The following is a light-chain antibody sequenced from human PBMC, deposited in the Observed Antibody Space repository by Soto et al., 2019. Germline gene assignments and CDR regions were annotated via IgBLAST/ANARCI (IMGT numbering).Light chain of an antibody. CDR1: SSNIGAGND. Sequence: QSVLTQPPSVSGAPGKRVTISCTGGSSNIGAGNDAQWYQQLPGTSPKLLIFGNNNRPSGVPDRFSGSKSGTSASLAISGRQADDEADYYCQSYDSSLRGYVFGTGTKVTVL. CDR3: QSYDSSLRGYV. CDR2: GNN. J-gene: IGLJ1*01. V-gene: IGLV1-40*01.